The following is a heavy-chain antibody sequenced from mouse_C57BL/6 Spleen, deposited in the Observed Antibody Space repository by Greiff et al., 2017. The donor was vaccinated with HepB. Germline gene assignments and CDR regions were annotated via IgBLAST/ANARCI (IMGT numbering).Heavy chain of an antibody. CDR3: ARSGGSSDGEYWCFDV. CDR2: IYPGSGST. V-gene: IGHV1-55*01. Sequence: QVQLQQPGAELVKPGASVKMSCKASGYTFTSYWITWVKQRPVQGLEWIGDIYPGSGSTNYNEKFKSKATMTVDTSSSTAYMQLSSLTSEDSAVEDCARSGGSSDGEYWCFDVWGTGTTVTVSS. CDR1: GYTFTSYW. J-gene: IGHJ1*03. D-gene: IGHD1-1*01.